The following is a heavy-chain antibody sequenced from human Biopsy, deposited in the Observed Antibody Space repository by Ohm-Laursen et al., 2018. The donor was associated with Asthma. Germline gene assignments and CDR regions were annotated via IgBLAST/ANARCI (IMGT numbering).Heavy chain of an antibody. D-gene: IGHD2-2*01. J-gene: IGHJ4*02. CDR3: ARKAGSCISRTCYSLDF. Sequence: GASVKVSCQSLGGTFNTYVIGWVRQAPGQGLEWMGGVHSVFGTTTYPQKFQDRVTITADDSTSTVYIELSSLRSEDTAVYYCARKAGSCISRTCYSLDFWGQGTLVTVSS. V-gene: IGHV1-69*13. CDR1: GGTFNTYV. CDR2: VHSVFGTT.